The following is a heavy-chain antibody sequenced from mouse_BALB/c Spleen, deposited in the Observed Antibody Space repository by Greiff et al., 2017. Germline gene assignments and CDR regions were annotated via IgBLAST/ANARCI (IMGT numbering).Heavy chain of an antibody. D-gene: IGHD1-1*01. J-gene: IGHJ2*01. Sequence: EVKLVESGGGLVKPGGSLKLSCAASGFTFSDYYMSWVRQTPEKRLEWVATISDGGSYTYYPDSVKGRFTISRDNAKNNLYMQMSSLKSEDTAMYYCARLITTVEAFDYWGQGTTLTVSS. CDR1: GFTFSDYY. V-gene: IGHV5-4*02. CDR3: ARLITTVEAFDY. CDR2: ISDGGSYT.